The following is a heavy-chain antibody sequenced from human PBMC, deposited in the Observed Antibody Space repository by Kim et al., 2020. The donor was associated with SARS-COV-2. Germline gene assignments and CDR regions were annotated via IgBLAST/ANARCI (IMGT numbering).Heavy chain of an antibody. D-gene: IGHD3-3*01. Sequence: YNPSLQSRVTISIDKSKNPFSLKLSSVTAADTAVYYCARARFLEWLSFDYWGQGTLVTVSS. V-gene: IGHV4-4*02. CDR3: ARARFLEWLSFDY. J-gene: IGHJ4*02.